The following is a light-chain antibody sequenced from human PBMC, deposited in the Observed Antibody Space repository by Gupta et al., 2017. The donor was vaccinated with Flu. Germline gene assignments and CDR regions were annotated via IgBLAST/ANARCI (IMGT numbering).Light chain of an antibody. CDR3: QQYYNTPYT. CDR2: WAS. Sequence: DIVMTQSPDSLAVSLGERATINCKSSQSVLYTSNNKNYFAWYQQKPGQPPKLLIYWASTRESGVPDRFSGSGSGTDFTLTINSLQAEDVAVYYCQQYYNTPYTFGQGTXLEIK. CDR1: QSVLYTSNNKNY. J-gene: IGKJ2*01. V-gene: IGKV4-1*01.